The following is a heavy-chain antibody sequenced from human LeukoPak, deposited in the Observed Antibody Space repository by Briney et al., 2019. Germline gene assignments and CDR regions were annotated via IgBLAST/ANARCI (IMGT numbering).Heavy chain of an antibody. D-gene: IGHD6-13*01. CDR1: SGPISSYY. CDR3: ARGVYNAAAQYAY. Sequence: SETLSLTCTVSSGPISSYYGSWPRHPPGKELGWIGYFYYSGTTNYNPSLESRVTISVDTSKNQFSLKRSCVTAADTAVYYCARGVYNAAAQYAYWGQGTLVTVSS. V-gene: IGHV4-59*01. J-gene: IGHJ4*02. CDR2: FYYSGTT.